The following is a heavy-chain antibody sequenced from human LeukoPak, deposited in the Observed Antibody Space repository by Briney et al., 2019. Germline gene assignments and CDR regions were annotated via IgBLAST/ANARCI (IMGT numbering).Heavy chain of an antibody. CDR2: IIPIFGIA. CDR3: ARGQGYCSGGSCYYNAFDI. D-gene: IGHD2-15*01. Sequence: SVKVSCKASGGTFSSYAISWERQAPGQGLEWMGRIIPIFGIANYAQKFQGRVTITADKSTSTAYMELSSLRSEDTAVYYCARGQGYCSGGSCYYNAFDIWGQGTMVTVSS. CDR1: GGTFSSYA. V-gene: IGHV1-69*04. J-gene: IGHJ3*02.